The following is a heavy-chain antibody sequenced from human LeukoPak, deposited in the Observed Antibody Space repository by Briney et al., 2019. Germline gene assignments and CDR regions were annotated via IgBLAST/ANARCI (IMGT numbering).Heavy chain of an antibody. CDR2: INTNTGNP. D-gene: IGHD3-3*01. J-gene: IGHJ6*03. Sequence: ASVKVSCKASGYTFTSYAMNWVRQAPGQGLEWMGCINTNTGNPTYAREFPGRFVFSVDTSVSTAYLQLSSLKAEDTAVYFCARGISILGAGYYYYYMDVWGKGTTVTISS. CDR3: ARGISILGAGYYYYYMDV. CDR1: GYTFTSYA. V-gene: IGHV7-4-1*02.